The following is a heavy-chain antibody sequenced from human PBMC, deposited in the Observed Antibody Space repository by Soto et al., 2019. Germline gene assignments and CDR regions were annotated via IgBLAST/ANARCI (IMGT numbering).Heavy chain of an antibody. D-gene: IGHD2-15*01. CDR3: AHKGGRGAAMDV. CDR1: GFSLSTSGVG. J-gene: IGHJ6*02. Sequence: QITLKESGPTLVKPTQTLTLTCTFSGFSLSTSGVGVSWIRQPPGKALEWLALTYWDEDKRYSPFLKSRLTITKDTSTNEVVLTMTNMDPVDTGTYYCAHKGGRGAAMDVWGQGTTVTVSS. CDR2: TYWDEDK. V-gene: IGHV2-5*02.